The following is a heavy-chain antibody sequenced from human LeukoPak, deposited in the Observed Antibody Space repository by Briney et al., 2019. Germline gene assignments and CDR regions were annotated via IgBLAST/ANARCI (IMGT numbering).Heavy chain of an antibody. CDR1: GDCVSNNNAA. D-gene: IGHD2-15*01. J-gene: IGHJ4*02. CDR2: TFYRSKWFN. Sequence: SQTLSLTCAISGDCVSNNNAAWNWIRQSPSRGLEWLGRTFYRSKWFNDYPVSAKSRISINSDTSKNQFSLQLAYVTPEDTAVYYCAREGRRISGGTLSLDYWGQGTLVTVSS. CDR3: AREGRRISGGTLSLDY. V-gene: IGHV6-1*01.